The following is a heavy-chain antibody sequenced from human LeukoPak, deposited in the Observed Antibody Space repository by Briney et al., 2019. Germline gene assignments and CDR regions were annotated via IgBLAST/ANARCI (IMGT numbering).Heavy chain of an antibody. CDR3: ARSIRITMIVVIDAFDI. CDR2: INHSGST. CDR1: GGSFSGYY. Sequence: SETLSLTCAVYGGSFSGYYWSWIRQPPGKGLEWIGEINHSGSTNYNPSLKSRVTLSVDTSKNQFSLKLSSVTATDTAVYYCARSIRITMIVVIDAFDIWGEGTLASVSS. J-gene: IGHJ3*02. D-gene: IGHD3-22*01. V-gene: IGHV4-34*01.